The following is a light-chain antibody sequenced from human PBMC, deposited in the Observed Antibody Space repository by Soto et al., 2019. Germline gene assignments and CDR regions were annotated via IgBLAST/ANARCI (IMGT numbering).Light chain of an antibody. CDR3: QQRFNTLT. CDR2: SAS. V-gene: IGKV1-39*01. CDR1: QSISTY. J-gene: IGKJ4*01. Sequence: DIQMTQSPSSLSASVGDRVTITCRASQSISTYVSWYQHRPGKAPKLLIYSASTLQSGIPPRFSGSRSRTDFTLSFSSLQPEDFSTYHCQQRFNTLTFGGGTKVEIE.